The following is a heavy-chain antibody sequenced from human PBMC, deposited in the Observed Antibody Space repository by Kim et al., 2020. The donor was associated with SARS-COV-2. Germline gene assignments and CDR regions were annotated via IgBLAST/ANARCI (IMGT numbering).Heavy chain of an antibody. CDR1: GFTFSSYW. V-gene: IGHV3-7*03. CDR2: IKQDGSEK. D-gene: IGHD2-15*01. Sequence: GGSLRLSCAASGFTFSSYWMSWVRQAPGKGLEWVANIKQDGSEKYYVDSVKGRFTISRDNAKNSLYLQMNSLRAEDTAVYYCARDRDGVVEVAATWNWFDPWGQGTLVTVSS. J-gene: IGHJ5*02. CDR3: ARDRDGVVEVAATWNWFDP.